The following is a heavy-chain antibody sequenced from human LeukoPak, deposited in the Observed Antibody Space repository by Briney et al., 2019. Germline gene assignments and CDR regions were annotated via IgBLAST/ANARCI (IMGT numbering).Heavy chain of an antibody. J-gene: IGHJ4*02. V-gene: IGHV3-9*01. CDR1: GFTQEYYA. D-gene: IGHD2-2*01. CDR3: AKDMGDIVVVPAV. Sequence: SLTLPCSPSGFTQEYYAMHYLRPPPGKSLVWVSGLSWNKGSIGYADSVKCRSTISRDNAKYSLYLQMNSLRAEDTTLYCCAKDMGDIVVVPAVWGQGTLVTVSS. CDR2: LSWNKGSI.